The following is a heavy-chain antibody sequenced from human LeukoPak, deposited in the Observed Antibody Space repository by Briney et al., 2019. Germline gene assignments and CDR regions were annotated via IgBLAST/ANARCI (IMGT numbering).Heavy chain of an antibody. CDR1: GGSVSSGSYY. J-gene: IGHJ4*02. Sequence: SETLSLTCTVSGGSVSSGSYYWSWIRQPPGKGLEWIGYIYYSGSTNYNPSLKSRVTISVDTSKNQFSLKLSSVTAADTAVYYCARVGCSGGSCYDYWGQGTLVTVSS. CDR2: IYYSGST. V-gene: IGHV4-61*01. D-gene: IGHD2-15*01. CDR3: ARVGCSGGSCYDY.